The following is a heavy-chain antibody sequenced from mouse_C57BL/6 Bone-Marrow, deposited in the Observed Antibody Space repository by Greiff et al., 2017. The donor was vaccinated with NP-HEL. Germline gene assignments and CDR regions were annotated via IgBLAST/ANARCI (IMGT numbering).Heavy chain of an antibody. D-gene: IGHD1-1*01. CDR2: IDPSDSYT. CDR3: AIYYYGSSYDWYFDV. J-gene: IGHJ1*03. CDR1: GYTFTSYW. V-gene: IGHV1-69*01. Sequence: QVQLQQPGAELVMPGASVKLSCKASGYTFTSYWMHWVKQRPGQGLEWIGEIDPSDSYTNYNQKFKGKSTLTVDKSSSTAYMPLSSLTSEDSAVYYCAIYYYGSSYDWYFDVWCTGTTVTVSS.